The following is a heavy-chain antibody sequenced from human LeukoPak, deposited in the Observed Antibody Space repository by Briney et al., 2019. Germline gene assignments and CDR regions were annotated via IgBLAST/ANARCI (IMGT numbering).Heavy chain of an antibody. J-gene: IGHJ4*02. CDR1: GFTFSSYG. CDR3: AKDGYSYGYSEFDY. D-gene: IGHD5-18*01. CDR2: ISGSGGST. Sequence: GGSLRLSCAASGFTFSSYGMSWVRQAPGKGLEWVSAISGSGGSTYYADSVKGRFTISRDNSKNTLYLQMNSLRAEDTALYYCAKDGYSYGYSEFDYWGQGTLVTVSS. V-gene: IGHV3-23*01.